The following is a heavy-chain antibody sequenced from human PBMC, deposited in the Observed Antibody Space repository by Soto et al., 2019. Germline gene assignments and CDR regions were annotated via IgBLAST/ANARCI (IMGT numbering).Heavy chain of an antibody. CDR2: IGISSSTT. CDR1: GFTFSNYS. Sequence: GGSLRLSCAASGFTFSNYSMNWVRQAPGTGLEWVSYIGISSSTTYYADSVKGRFTISRDNAKNSLYLQMNSLRAEDTAVYYCARDALLWFGESFYYYYLDVWGKGTTVTVSS. V-gene: IGHV3-48*01. D-gene: IGHD3-10*01. J-gene: IGHJ6*03. CDR3: ARDALLWFGESFYYYYLDV.